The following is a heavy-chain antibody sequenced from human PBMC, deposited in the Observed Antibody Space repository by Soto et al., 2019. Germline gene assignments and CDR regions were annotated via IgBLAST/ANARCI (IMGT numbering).Heavy chain of an antibody. CDR1: GYSFTNYW. J-gene: IGHJ4*02. Sequence: AGESLKISCKGSGYSFTNYWIGWVRQMPGKGLEWMGIIYPGDSDTRYSPSFRGQVTISADKPISTAYLQWSSLKASDTAMYYCARLQYCSSANCEDYFDYWGQGTLVTVSS. CDR3: ARLQYCSSANCEDYFDY. D-gene: IGHD2-2*01. CDR2: IYPGDSDT. V-gene: IGHV5-51*01.